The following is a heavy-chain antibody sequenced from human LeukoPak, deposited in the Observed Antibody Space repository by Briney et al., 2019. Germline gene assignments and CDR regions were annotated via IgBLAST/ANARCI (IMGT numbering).Heavy chain of an antibody. CDR1: GYTFTDYY. D-gene: IGHD1-26*01. CDR3: AREGPIVGATHLVDY. J-gene: IGHJ4*01. Sequence: VASVKVSCKAYGYTFTDYYMHWVRQAPGQGLEWMGWINPNSGGTNYAQKFQGRVTMTRDTSISTAYMELSRLRSDDTAVYYCAREGPIVGATHLVDYWGHGTLVTVSS. V-gene: IGHV1-2*02. CDR2: INPNSGGT.